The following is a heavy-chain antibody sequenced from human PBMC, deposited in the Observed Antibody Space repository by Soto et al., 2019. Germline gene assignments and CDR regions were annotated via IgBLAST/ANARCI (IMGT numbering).Heavy chain of an antibody. D-gene: IGHD3-10*01. J-gene: IGHJ4*02. CDR1: GYTFTVYY. V-gene: IGHV1-2*02. CDR3: ARVWFGELLSPDLYYFDY. CDR2: INPNSGGT. Sequence: SVKVSCKASGYTFTVYYMHCVLQSPLQGLEWMGWINPNSGGTNYAQKFQGRVTMTRDTSISTAYMELSRLRSDDTAVYYCARVWFGELLSPDLYYFDYWGQGTLVTVSS.